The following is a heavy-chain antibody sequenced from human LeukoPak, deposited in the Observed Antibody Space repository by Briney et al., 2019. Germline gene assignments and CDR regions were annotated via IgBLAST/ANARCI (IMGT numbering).Heavy chain of an antibody. V-gene: IGHV1-69*13. Sequence: SVKVSFKASGGTFSIYAISWVRQAPGQGLEWMGGIIPIFGTANYAQKFQGRVTITADESTSTAYMELSSLRSEDTAVYYCARDIAGGLDYWGQGTLVTVSS. CDR3: ARDIAGGLDY. D-gene: IGHD3-16*01. CDR1: GGTFSIYA. J-gene: IGHJ4*02. CDR2: IIPIFGTA.